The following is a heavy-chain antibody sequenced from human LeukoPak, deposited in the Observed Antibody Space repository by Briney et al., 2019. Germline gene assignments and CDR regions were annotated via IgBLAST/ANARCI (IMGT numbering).Heavy chain of an antibody. CDR2: FYYSGST. V-gene: IGHV4-61*01. J-gene: IGHJ6*04. CDR1: GGSVSSGSYY. Sequence: SETLALTCTVSGGSVSSGSYYWGWIRQPPGTGLEWIGYFYYSGSTNYNPSLKTRVTISVDTSKNQFSLKLSSVTAADTAVYYCARDRNRLYGMDVWGKGTTVTVSS. D-gene: IGHD1-14*01. CDR3: ARDRNRLYGMDV.